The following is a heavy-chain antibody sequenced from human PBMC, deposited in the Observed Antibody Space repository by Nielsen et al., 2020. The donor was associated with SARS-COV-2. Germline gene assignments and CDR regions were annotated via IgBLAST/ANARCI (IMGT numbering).Heavy chain of an antibody. J-gene: IGHJ4*02. CDR1: GFTFSSYA. Sequence: GESLKISCAASGFTFSSYAMSWVRQAPGKGLEWVSAISGSGGSTYYADSVKGRFTISRDNSKNTLYLQMNSLRAEDTAVYYCANAGYCSSTSCYSPGSWGQGTLVTVSS. V-gene: IGHV3-23*01. CDR3: ANAGYCSSTSCYSPGS. CDR2: ISGSGGST. D-gene: IGHD2-2*01.